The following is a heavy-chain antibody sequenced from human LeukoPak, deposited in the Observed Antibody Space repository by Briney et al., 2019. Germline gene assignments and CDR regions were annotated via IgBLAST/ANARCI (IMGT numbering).Heavy chain of an antibody. CDR1: GLAFNTYW. V-gene: IGHV3-74*01. Sequence: GGSLRLSCAASGLAFNTYWMHWVRQAPGTGLVWVSRINGDGSSTSYADFVKGRFTISRDNAKNTLYLQMNSLRAEETAIYYCARDKGYSIDQWGQGTLVTVSS. J-gene: IGHJ5*02. CDR2: INGDGSST. D-gene: IGHD5-18*01. CDR3: ARDKGYSIDQ.